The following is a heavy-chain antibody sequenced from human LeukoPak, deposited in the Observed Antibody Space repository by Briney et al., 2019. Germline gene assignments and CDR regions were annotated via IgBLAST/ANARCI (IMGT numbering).Heavy chain of an antibody. D-gene: IGHD2/OR15-2a*01. V-gene: IGHV3-74*01. CDR2: ISTDGSST. J-gene: IGHJ6*02. CDR1: GFTFSRYW. CDR3: ASYLTSIPSGMDV. Sequence: PGGSLRLSCAASGFTFSRYWMHWPRQAPGKGLVWVSRISTDGSSTTYADSVKGRFTISRDNGRNTLYLQMYSLRAEDTAVYYCASYLTSIPSGMDVWGQGTTVTVSS.